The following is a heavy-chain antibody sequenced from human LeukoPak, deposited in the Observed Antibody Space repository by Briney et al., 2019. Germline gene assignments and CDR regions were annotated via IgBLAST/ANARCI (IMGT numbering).Heavy chain of an antibody. CDR1: X. V-gene: IGHV3-7*03. J-gene: IGHJ4*02. D-gene: IGHD6-13*01. Sequence: XMTWGRXXXXXGXXGVANIKQDGSETYYVDSVKGRFTISRDNAKNSLYLQMNSLRAEDTAVYYCARDSGGRVYNYWGQGTLVTVSS. CDR2: IKQDGSET. CDR3: ARDSGGRVYNY.